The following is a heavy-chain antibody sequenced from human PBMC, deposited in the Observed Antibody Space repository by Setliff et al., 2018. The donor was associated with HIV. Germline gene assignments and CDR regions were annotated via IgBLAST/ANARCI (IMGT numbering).Heavy chain of an antibody. J-gene: IGHJ4*02. CDR3: ARQDSYSYGYNYFDY. Sequence: SETLSLTCTVSGGSISSSSYYWGWIRQPPGKGLEWIGSIYYSGSTYYNPSLKSRVTISVDTSKNQFSLKLSSVTAADTTVYYCARQDSYSYGYNYFDYWGQGTLVTVSS. V-gene: IGHV4-39*01. CDR2: IYYSGST. D-gene: IGHD5-18*01. CDR1: GGSISSSSYY.